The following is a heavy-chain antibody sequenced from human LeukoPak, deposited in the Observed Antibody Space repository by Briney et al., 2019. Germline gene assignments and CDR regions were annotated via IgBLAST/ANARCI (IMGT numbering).Heavy chain of an antibody. Sequence: ASAKVSCKASGYTFTGYYMHWVRQAPGQGLEWMGWINPNSGGTNYAQKFQGRVTMTRDTSISTAYMELSRLRSDDTAVYYCARSWTPYYYDSSGYYREYFQHWGQGTLVTVSS. J-gene: IGHJ1*01. CDR2: INPNSGGT. D-gene: IGHD3-22*01. CDR1: GYTFTGYY. CDR3: ARSWTPYYYDSSGYYREYFQH. V-gene: IGHV1-2*02.